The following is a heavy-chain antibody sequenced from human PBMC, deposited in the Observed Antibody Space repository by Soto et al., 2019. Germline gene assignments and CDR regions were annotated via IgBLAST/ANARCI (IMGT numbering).Heavy chain of an antibody. V-gene: IGHV4-31*03. CDR2: TYYSGST. CDR3: ARRWGRSFDY. CDR1: GGSISSGGYY. J-gene: IGHJ4*02. D-gene: IGHD2-15*01. Sequence: PSETLSLTCTVPGGSISSGGYYWSWIRQHPGKGLEWIGYTYYSGSTYYNPSLKSRVTISVDTSKNQFSLKLSSVTAADTAVYYCARRWGRSFDYWGQGTLVTVSS.